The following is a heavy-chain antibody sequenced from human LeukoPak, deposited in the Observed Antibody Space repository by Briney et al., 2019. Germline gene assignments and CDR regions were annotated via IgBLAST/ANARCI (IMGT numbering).Heavy chain of an antibody. J-gene: IGHJ6*02. Sequence: ASVKVSCKASGGTFSSYAISWVRQAPGQGLEWMGIINPSGGSTSYAQKFQGRVTMTRDTSTSTVYMELSSLRSEDTAVFYCARRQLGDLSGLYYYGLDVWGQGTTVTVSS. CDR1: GGTFSSYA. D-gene: IGHD3-16*02. CDR3: ARRQLGDLSGLYYYGLDV. CDR2: INPSGGST. V-gene: IGHV1-46*01.